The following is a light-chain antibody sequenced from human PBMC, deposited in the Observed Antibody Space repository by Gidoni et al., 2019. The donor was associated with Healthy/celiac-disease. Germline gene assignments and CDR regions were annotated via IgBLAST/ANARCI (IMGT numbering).Light chain of an antibody. CDR3: AAWDDSLRGV. CDR2: RNN. CDR1: SSNIGSNY. V-gene: IGLV1-47*01. J-gene: IGLJ1*01. Sequence: QSVLTQPPSASGTPGQRVPISCSGSSSNIGSNYVYWYQQLPGTAPKLLIYRNNQRPSGVPDRFSGSKSGTSASLAISGLRSEDEADYYCAAWDDSLRGVFGTGTKVTVL.